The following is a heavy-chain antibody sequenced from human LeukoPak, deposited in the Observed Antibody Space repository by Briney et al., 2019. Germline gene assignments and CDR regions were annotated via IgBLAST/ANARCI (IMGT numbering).Heavy chain of an antibody. Sequence: GGSLRLSCAASGFTFSNYGMQWVRQAPGKGLEWVAVISYDGSNKYYADSVKGRFIISRDNSKNTLYLQMNSLRAEDSAVYYCATPYSSAWGFDCWGQGTLVTVSS. CDR2: ISYDGSNK. D-gene: IGHD6-19*01. CDR1: GFTFSNYG. CDR3: ATPYSSAWGFDC. V-gene: IGHV3-30*03. J-gene: IGHJ4*02.